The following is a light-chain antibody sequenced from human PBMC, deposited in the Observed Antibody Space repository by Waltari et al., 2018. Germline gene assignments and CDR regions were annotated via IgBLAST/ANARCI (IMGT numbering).Light chain of an antibody. V-gene: IGLV2-14*01. CDR3: SSYTSSRV. CDR1: SSDVGGYNY. Sequence: QSALTQPASVSGSPGQSITISCTGTSSDVGGYNYVSWHQQHPGKAPKLMIYEVSYRPSGVSNRFSGSKSGNTASLTISGLQAEDEADYYCSSYTSSRVFGGGTKLTVL. J-gene: IGLJ2*01. CDR2: EVS.